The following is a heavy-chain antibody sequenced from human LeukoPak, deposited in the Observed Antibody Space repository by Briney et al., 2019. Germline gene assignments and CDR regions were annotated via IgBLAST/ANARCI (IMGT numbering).Heavy chain of an antibody. CDR2: INPNSGGT. Sequence: ASVKVSCKASGYTFTGYYMHWVRQAPGQRLEWMGWINPNSGGTNYAQKFQGRVTMTSDTSISTAYMELSRLRPAHPAVYYCERVWFGDYILDWGQGTLVTVYS. J-gene: IGHJ4*02. V-gene: IGHV1-2*02. CDR1: GYTFTGYY. CDR3: ERVWFGDYILD. D-gene: IGHD3-10*01.